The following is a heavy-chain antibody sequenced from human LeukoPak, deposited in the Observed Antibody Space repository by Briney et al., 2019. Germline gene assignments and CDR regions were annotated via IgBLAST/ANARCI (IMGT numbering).Heavy chain of an antibody. Sequence: PSETLSLTCTVSGDSISGNYWTWIRQPPGKGLEWIGYIYYSGSTYYNPSLKSRVTISVDTSKNHFSLKLSSVTAADTAIYYCATLNSSGWSTGWGQGTLVTVSS. J-gene: IGHJ4*02. CDR2: IYYSGST. D-gene: IGHD6-19*01. V-gene: IGHV4-59*08. CDR1: GDSISGNY. CDR3: ATLNSSGWSTG.